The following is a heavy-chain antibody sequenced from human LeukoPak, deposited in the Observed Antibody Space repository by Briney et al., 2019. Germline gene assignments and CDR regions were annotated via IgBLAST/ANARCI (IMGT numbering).Heavy chain of an antibody. J-gene: IGHJ4*02. CDR1: GYTFTGYY. CDR3: ARVDILTGYYFFDS. V-gene: IGHV1-2*02. D-gene: IGHD3-9*01. CDR2: INPNSGGT. Sequence: GASVKVSCKASGYTFTGYYMHWVRQAPGQGLEWMGWINPNSGGTNYAQNFQGRVTMTTDTSTSTAYMELRSLRSDDTAVYYCARVDILTGYYFFDSWGQGTLVTVSS.